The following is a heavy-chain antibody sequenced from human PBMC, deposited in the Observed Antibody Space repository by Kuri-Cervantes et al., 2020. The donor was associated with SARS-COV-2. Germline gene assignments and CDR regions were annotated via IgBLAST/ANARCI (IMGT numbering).Heavy chain of an antibody. Sequence: GGSLRLSCAASGFTFSSYWMSWVRQAPGKGLEWVANIKQDGSEKYYADSVKGRFTISRDNAKNSLYLQMNSLRAEDTAVYYCARVMKDYDFWSGYSEYQNWFDPWGQGTLVTVSS. CDR2: IKQDGSEK. D-gene: IGHD3-3*01. J-gene: IGHJ5*02. CDR1: GFTFSSYW. V-gene: IGHV3-7*01. CDR3: ARVMKDYDFWSGYSEYQNWFDP.